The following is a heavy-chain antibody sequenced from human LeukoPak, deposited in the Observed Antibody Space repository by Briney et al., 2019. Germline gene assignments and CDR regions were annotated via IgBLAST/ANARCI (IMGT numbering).Heavy chain of an antibody. CDR2: IYYSGST. J-gene: IGHJ5*02. V-gene: IGHV4-39*01. CDR1: GGSISSSSYY. D-gene: IGHD2-2*01. CDR3: ARRTLVVPAAQPYNWFDP. Sequence: SETLSLTCTVSGGSISSSSYYWGWIRQPPGEGLEWIGSIYYSGSTYYNPSLKSRVTISVDTSKNQFSLKLSSVTAADTAVYYCARRTLVVPAAQPYNWFDPWGQGTLVTVSS.